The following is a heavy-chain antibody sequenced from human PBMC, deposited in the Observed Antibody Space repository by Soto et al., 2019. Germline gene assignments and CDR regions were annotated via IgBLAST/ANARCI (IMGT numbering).Heavy chain of an antibody. V-gene: IGHV3-23*01. D-gene: IGHD1-26*01. J-gene: IGHJ4*02. CDR1: GFTFSSYA. Sequence: EVQLLESGGGLVQPGGSLRFSCAASGFTFSSYAMNWVRQAPGKGLEWVSVISGSSDSTYYADSVKGRFTISRDNSKTTLYLQMNSLRAEDTAIYYCARRGSGSYYDSWGQGTLVTVSS. CDR3: ARRGSGSYYDS. CDR2: ISGSSDST.